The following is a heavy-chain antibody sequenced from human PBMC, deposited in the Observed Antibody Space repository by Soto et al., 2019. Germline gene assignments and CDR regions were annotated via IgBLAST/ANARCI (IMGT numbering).Heavy chain of an antibody. D-gene: IGHD6-19*01. CDR1: VFTFSDYN. J-gene: IGHJ4*02. CDR3: VKGLNIDYNSGWLYFDY. V-gene: IGHV3-9*01. CDR2: ISWSSVNM. Sequence: PAWSLRLSCTPSVFTFSDYNMYLVRQPPLRFLEWVSGISWSSVNMDYRDSVKGRFTISRDNAKNSLYLQMNSLRVEDTALYYCVKGLNIDYNSGWLYFDYWGQGTVVTVSS.